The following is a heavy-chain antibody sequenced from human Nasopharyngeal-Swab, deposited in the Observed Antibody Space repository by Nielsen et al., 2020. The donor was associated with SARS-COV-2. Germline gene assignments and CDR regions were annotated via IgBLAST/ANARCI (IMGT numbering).Heavy chain of an antibody. V-gene: IGHV3-74*01. CDR2: INYDGTIT. J-gene: IGHJ4*02. D-gene: IGHD2-2*01. CDR3: TNGPTATTSQWFDY. CDR1: GFSFTTTW. Sequence: GESLNISCAVSGFSFTTTWFQRVRQAPGKGLAWVSIINYDGTITRYADSVKGRFTVSRDNARNTVYLHMNSLEPEDTAVYFCTNGPTATTSQWFDYWGQGTLVTVSS.